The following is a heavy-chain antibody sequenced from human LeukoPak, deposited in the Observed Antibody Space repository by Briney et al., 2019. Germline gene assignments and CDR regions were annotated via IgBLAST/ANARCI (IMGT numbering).Heavy chain of an antibody. Sequence: GRSLRLSCAASGFTFSSYGMHWVRQAPGKGLEWVAVISYDGSNKYYADSVKGRFTISRDNSKNTLYLQMNRLRAEDTAVYYCAKDAHYGAGSYSAHWGQGTLVTVSS. D-gene: IGHD3-10*01. V-gene: IGHV3-30*18. J-gene: IGHJ4*02. CDR1: GFTFSSYG. CDR3: AKDAHYGAGSYSAH. CDR2: ISYDGSNK.